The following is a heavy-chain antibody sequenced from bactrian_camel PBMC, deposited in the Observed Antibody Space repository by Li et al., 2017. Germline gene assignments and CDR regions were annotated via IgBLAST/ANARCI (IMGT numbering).Heavy chain of an antibody. J-gene: IGHJ4*01. Sequence: VQLVESGGGLVQPGGSLRLSCTVSGFTFSLYYMSWVRQAPGKGLEWVSAISRDGTDTFYSDSVKGRFTISQDYARSEVYLQMNSLNPDDTAVYTCAADSLQWSGCSATSPGDYDYWGPGDPGHRL. V-gene: IGHV3S5*01. CDR3: AADSLQWSGCSATSPGDYDY. CDR1: GFTFSLYY. D-gene: IGHD2*01. CDR2: ISRDGTDT.